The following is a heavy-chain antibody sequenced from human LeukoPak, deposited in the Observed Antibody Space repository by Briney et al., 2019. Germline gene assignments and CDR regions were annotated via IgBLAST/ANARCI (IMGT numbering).Heavy chain of an antibody. J-gene: IGHJ4*02. V-gene: IGHV3-74*01. Sequence: GGSLRLSCAASGFTFSGYWMHWVRQAPGKGLVWVSRINSDGSSTSYADSVKGRFTISRDSAKNTLYLQMNSLRAEDTAVYYCAKDKGLLWFGELPVWGQGTLVTVSS. D-gene: IGHD3-10*01. CDR2: INSDGSST. CDR3: AKDKGLLWFGELPV. CDR1: GFTFSGYW.